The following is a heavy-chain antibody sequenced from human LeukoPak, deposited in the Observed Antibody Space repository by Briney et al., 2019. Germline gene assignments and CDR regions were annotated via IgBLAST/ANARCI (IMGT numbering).Heavy chain of an antibody. Sequence: SQTLSLTCAISGDSVSSNSAAWNWIRQFPSRGLEWLGRTYYRSKWYNDYAVSVKSRITINPDTSKNQFSPQLNSVTPEDTAVYYCARDRYYYDSSGFDYWGQGTLVTVSS. CDR1: GDSVSSNSAA. J-gene: IGHJ4*02. D-gene: IGHD3-22*01. V-gene: IGHV6-1*01. CDR3: ARDRYYYDSSGFDY. CDR2: TYYRSKWYN.